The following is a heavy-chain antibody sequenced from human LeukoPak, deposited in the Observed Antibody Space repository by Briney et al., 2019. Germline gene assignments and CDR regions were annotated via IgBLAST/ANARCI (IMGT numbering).Heavy chain of an antibody. CDR3: AGSYDYVWGSYRYTYHDAFDI. J-gene: IGHJ3*02. CDR2: MNGDGSYT. D-gene: IGHD3-16*02. CDR1: GFTFSNFW. V-gene: IGHV3-74*01. Sequence: GGSLRLSCAASGFTFSNFWMHWVRQAPGEGLVWVSRMNGDGSYTSYADSVRGRFTISRDNAKNTLHLQMNSLRAEDTAVYYCAGSYDYVWGSYRYTYHDAFDIWGQGTMVTVSS.